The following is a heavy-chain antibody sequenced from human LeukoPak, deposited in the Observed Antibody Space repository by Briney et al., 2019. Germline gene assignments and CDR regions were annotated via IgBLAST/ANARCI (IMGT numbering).Heavy chain of an antibody. Sequence: SETLSLTCTVSGGSISSGTYYWSWIRQPAGKGLEWIGRIYTSGSTNYNPSLKSRVTISVDTSKNQFSLKLSSVTAADTAVYYCARVTGYMVEDYFDYWGQGTLVTVSS. CDR3: ARVTGYMVEDYFDY. V-gene: IGHV4-61*02. CDR2: IYTSGST. J-gene: IGHJ4*02. D-gene: IGHD6-13*01. CDR1: GGSISSGTYY.